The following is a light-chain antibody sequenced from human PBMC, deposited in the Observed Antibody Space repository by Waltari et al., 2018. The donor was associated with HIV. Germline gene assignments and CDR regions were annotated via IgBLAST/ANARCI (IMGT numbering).Light chain of an antibody. CDR1: SSSFGNNY. J-gene: IGLJ2*01. CDR3: GTWDNSLSAGF. V-gene: IGLV1-51*01. Sequence: QSVLTPPPSVSAPPGQKVTISCSASSSSFGNNYVSWYQQVPGTAPKLLIYDNNRRPSGIPDRFSGSKSGTSATLAITGLQTGDEADYYCGTWDNSLSAGFFGGGTKLTVL. CDR2: DNN.